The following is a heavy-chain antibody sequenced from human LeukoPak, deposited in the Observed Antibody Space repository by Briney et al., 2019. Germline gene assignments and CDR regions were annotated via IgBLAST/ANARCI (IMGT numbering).Heavy chain of an antibody. CDR1: GGSISSYY. V-gene: IGHV3-7*05. J-gene: IGHJ4*02. CDR2: IKQDGSGK. Sequence: ETLSLTCTVSGGSISSYYWSWVRQAPGKGLEWVAKIKQDGSGKYYVDSVKGRFTISRDNAENSLYLQMNSLRVEDTALYYCARSDFWSGYHRGYFDYWGQGTLVTVSS. D-gene: IGHD3-3*01. CDR3: ARSDFWSGYHRGYFDY.